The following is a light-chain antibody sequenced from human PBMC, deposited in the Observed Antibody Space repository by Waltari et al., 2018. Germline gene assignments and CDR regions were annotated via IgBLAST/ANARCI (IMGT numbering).Light chain of an antibody. CDR3: TSCTTSATWV. J-gene: IGLJ3*02. Sequence: QSALTQPASVSGSPGQSITISCTGTSSDVGTYNYVSWYQHHPGKAPKLVIFGVPKRPSGVSNRFSGSKSGNTASLTISGLQAEDEADYHCTSCTTSATWVFGGGTKLTVL. V-gene: IGLV2-14*01. CDR1: SSDVGTYNY. CDR2: GVP.